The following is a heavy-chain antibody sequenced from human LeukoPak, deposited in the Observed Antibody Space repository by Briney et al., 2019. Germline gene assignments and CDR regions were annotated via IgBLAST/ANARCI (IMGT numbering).Heavy chain of an antibody. V-gene: IGHV1-18*01. CDR2: ISARNGNI. CDR3: ARDNGGAYYFDTSAYYHNDAFDI. Sequence: ASVKVSCKASGYTFTSFGISWLRQAHGQGLEWMGWISARNGNINYAQKFQGRVTMTTDTSTSTAYMELRSLRSDDTAVYYCARDNGGAYYFDTSAYYHNDAFDIWGQGTMVTVSS. J-gene: IGHJ3*02. CDR1: GYTFTSFG. D-gene: IGHD3-22*01.